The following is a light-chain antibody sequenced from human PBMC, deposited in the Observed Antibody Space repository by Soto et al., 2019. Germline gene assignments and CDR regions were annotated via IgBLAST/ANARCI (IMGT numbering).Light chain of an antibody. Sequence: QSVLTQPASVSGSPGQSITISCTGTSSDIGAYDYVSWYQQYPGRVPKLLIHEVTNRPSGVSDRFSGSKEGNTASLTISGLQTEDEADDYCSSHAGSSAFYVFGTGTKVTVL. V-gene: IGLV2-14*01. J-gene: IGLJ1*01. CDR2: EVT. CDR1: SSDIGAYDY. CDR3: SSHAGSSAFYV.